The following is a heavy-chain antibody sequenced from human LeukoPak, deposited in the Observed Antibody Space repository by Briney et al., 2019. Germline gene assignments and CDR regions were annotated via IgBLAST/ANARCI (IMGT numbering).Heavy chain of an antibody. Sequence: KPSETLSLTCTVSGGSISSYYWSWIRQPPGKGLERIGYIYYSGSTNYKPSLKSRVTISVDTSKNQFSLKLSSVTAADTAVYYCARGGYYGSGNDFRFDPWGQGTLVTVSS. D-gene: IGHD3-10*01. V-gene: IGHV4-59*01. CDR1: GGSISSYY. J-gene: IGHJ5*02. CDR2: IYYSGST. CDR3: ARGGYYGSGNDFRFDP.